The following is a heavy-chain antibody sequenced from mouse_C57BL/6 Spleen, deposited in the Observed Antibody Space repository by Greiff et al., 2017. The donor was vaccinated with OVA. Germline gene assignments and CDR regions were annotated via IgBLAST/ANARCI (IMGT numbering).Heavy chain of an antibody. D-gene: IGHD1-1*01. CDR2: IYPGDGDT. J-gene: IGHJ4*01. V-gene: IGHV1-82*01. CDR3: ARQLRTAAMDY. CDR1: GYAFSSSW. Sequence: QVQLQQSGPELVKPGASVKISCKASGYAFSSSWMNWVKQRPGKGLEWIGRIYPGDGDTNYNGKFKGKATLTADKSSSTAYMQLSSLTSEDSAVYFCARQLRTAAMDYWGQGTSVTVSS.